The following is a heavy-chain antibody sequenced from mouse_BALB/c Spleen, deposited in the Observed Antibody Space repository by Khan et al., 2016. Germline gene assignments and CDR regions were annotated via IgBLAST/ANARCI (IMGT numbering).Heavy chain of an antibody. CDR1: GYTFTSYW. V-gene: IGHV1-7*01. J-gene: IGHJ2*01. Sequence: QVQLQQSGTELAKPGASVKMSCKASGYTFTSYWMHWVKQRPGQGLEWIGYINPHTGYTDYNQKFKDQATLTADKSSSTAYMQLSSLTSEDSAVYYCARGDYWGQGTTLTVSS. CDR3: ARGDY. CDR2: INPHTGYT.